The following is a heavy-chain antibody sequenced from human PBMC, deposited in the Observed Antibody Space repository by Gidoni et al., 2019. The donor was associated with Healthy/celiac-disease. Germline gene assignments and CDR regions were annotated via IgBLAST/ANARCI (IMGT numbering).Heavy chain of an antibody. Sequence: QVQLQESGPGLVKPSETLSLTCTVSGGPISSYYWSWIRQPPGKGLEWIGYIYYSGSTNYNPSLKSRVTIAVDTSKNQFSLKLSSVTAADTAVYYCARAGVVVADYYFDYWGQGTLVTVSS. CDR2: IYYSGST. CDR1: GGPISSYY. J-gene: IGHJ4*02. CDR3: ARAGVVVADYYFDY. V-gene: IGHV4-59*01. D-gene: IGHD3-22*01.